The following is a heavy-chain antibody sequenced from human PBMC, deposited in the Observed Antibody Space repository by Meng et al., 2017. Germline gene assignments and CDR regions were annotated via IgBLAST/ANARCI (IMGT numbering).Heavy chain of an antibody. CDR1: GGSVSSGSYY. CDR2: IYYSGST. Sequence: GSLRLSCTVSGGSVSSGSYYWSWIRQPPGKGLEWIGYIYYSGSTNYNPSLKSRVTISVDTSKNQFSLKLSSVTAADTAVYYCAEGSGYFWGQGTLVTVSS. CDR3: AEGSGYF. D-gene: IGHD3-10*01. V-gene: IGHV4-61*01. J-gene: IGHJ4*02.